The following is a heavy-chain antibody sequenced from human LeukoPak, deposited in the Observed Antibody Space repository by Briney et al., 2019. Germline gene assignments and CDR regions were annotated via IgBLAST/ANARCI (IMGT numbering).Heavy chain of an antibody. V-gene: IGHV3-48*03. CDR1: GFTFSSYE. Sequence: PGGSLRLSCAASGFTFSSYEMNWVRQAPGKGLEWVSYISSSGSTIYYADSVKGRFTTSRDNAKNSLYLQMNSLRAEDTAVYYCARDCVVVEPAAMLGRDYYYYYGMDVWGKGTTVTVSS. CDR3: ARDCVVVEPAAMLGRDYYYYYGMDV. CDR2: ISSSGSTI. J-gene: IGHJ6*04. D-gene: IGHD2-2*01.